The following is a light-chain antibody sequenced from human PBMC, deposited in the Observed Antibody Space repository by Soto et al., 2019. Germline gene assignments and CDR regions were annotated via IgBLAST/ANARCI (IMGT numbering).Light chain of an antibody. V-gene: IGLV2-14*01. Sequence: QSVLAQPASLSGSPGQSIAISCTGTSSDVGAYNYVSWYQQHPGKAPKLMIYDVSHRPSGASDRFSGSKSGNTASLTISGLQPEDEADYYCTSYTSSSTYVFGTGTKVTVL. CDR3: TSYTSSSTYV. CDR2: DVS. J-gene: IGLJ1*01. CDR1: SSDVGAYNY.